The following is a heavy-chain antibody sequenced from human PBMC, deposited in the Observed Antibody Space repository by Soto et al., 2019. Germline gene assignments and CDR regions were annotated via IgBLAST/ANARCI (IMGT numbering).Heavy chain of an antibody. CDR2: ISSSSSYT. CDR1: GFTFSDYY. D-gene: IGHD3-22*01. V-gene: IGHV3-11*06. CDR3: ARDRKSYYDSSGYFNWFDP. J-gene: IGHJ5*02. Sequence: PGGSLRLSCAASGFTFSDYYMSWIRQAPGKGLEWVSYISSSSSYTNYADSVKGRFTISRDNAKNSLYLQMNSLRAEDTAVYYCARDRKSYYDSSGYFNWFDPWGQGTLVTVSS.